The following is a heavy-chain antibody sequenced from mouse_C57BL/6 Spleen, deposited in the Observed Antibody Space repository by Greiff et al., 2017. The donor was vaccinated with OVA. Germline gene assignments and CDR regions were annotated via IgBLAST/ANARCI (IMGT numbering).Heavy chain of an antibody. CDR1: GYAFSSSW. V-gene: IGHV1-82*01. CDR3: ARDYGRAFYFDY. CDR2: IYPGDGDT. J-gene: IGHJ2*01. Sequence: QVQLQQSGPELVKPGASVKISCKASGYAFSSSWMNWVKQRPGKGLEWIGRIYPGDGDTNYNGKIKGKATLTADKSSSTAYMQLSSLTSEDSAVYFCARDYGRAFYFDYWGQGTTLTVSS. D-gene: IGHD1-1*01.